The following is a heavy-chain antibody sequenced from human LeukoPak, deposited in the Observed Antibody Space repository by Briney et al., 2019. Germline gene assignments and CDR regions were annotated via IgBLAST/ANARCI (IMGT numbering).Heavy chain of an antibody. CDR1: GGSISSGGYY. D-gene: IGHD2-2*03. Sequence: PSETLSLTCTVSGGSISSGGYYWSWIRQPPGKGLEWIGYIYHSGSTYYNPSLKSRVTISVDRSKNQFSLKLSSVTAADTAVYYCARSGYCSSTSCYAEDYWGQGTLVTVSS. CDR2: IYHSGST. V-gene: IGHV4-30-2*01. J-gene: IGHJ4*02. CDR3: ARSGYCSSTSCYAEDY.